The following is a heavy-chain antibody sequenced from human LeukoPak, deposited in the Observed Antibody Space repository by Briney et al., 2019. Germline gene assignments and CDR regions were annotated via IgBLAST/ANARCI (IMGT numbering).Heavy chain of an antibody. Sequence: ASVKVSCKASGYTFTSYAMHWVRQAPGQRLEWMGWINAGNGNTKYSQKFQGRATITRDTSASTAYMELSSLRPEDTAVYYCARDFPRNHDAFDIWGQGTMVTVSS. J-gene: IGHJ3*02. V-gene: IGHV1-3*01. CDR1: GYTFTSYA. CDR3: ARDFPRNHDAFDI. CDR2: INAGNGNT. D-gene: IGHD1-14*01.